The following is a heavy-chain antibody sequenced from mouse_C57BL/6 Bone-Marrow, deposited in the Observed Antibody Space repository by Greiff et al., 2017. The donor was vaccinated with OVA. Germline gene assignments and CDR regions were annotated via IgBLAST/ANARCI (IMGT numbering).Heavy chain of an antibody. V-gene: IGHV14-4*01. CDR3: TTSTVVANWYFDV. J-gene: IGHJ1*03. CDR1: GFNIKDDY. CDR2: IDPENGDT. D-gene: IGHD1-1*01. Sequence: VQLKESGAELVRPGASVKLSCTASGFNIKDDYMHWVKQRPEQGLEWIGWIDPENGDTEYASKFQGKATITADTSSNTAYLQLSSLTSEDTAVYYCTTSTVVANWYFDVWGTGTTVTVSS.